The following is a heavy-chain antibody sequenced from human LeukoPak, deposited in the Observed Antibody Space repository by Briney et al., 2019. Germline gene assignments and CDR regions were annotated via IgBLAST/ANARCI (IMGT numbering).Heavy chain of an antibody. Sequence: GGSLRLSCAASGFTFDDYAMHWVRQAPGKGLEWVSGISWNSGSIGYADSVKGRFTISRDNAKNSLYLQMNSLRAEDTALYYCAKDSGVVVAAGGWFDPWGQGTLVTVSS. V-gene: IGHV3-9*01. D-gene: IGHD2-15*01. CDR3: AKDSGVVVAAGGWFDP. J-gene: IGHJ5*02. CDR2: ISWNSGSI. CDR1: GFTFDDYA.